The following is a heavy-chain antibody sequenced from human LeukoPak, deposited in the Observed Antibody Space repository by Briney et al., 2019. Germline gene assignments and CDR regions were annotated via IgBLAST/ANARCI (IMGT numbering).Heavy chain of an antibody. Sequence: SETLSLTCTVSGGSVSSGSYYWSWIRQPPGKGLEWIGYIYYSGSTNYNPSLMSRVTISVDTSKNQFSLKLSSVTAADTAVYYCARDSDYGWTNYYYGMDVWGQGTTVTVSS. V-gene: IGHV4-61*01. CDR3: ARDSDYGWTNYYYGMDV. D-gene: IGHD4-17*01. CDR2: IYYSGST. CDR1: GGSVSSGSYY. J-gene: IGHJ6*02.